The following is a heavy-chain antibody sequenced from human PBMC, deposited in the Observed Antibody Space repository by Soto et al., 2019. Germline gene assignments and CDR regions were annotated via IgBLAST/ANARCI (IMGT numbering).Heavy chain of an antibody. CDR3: AKDLLLWFGDQYGDYYYGMDV. CDR2: ISYDGSNK. D-gene: IGHD3-10*01. Sequence: GGSLRLSCAASGFTFSSYGMHWVRQAPGKGLEWVAVISYDGSNKYYADSVKGRFTISRDNSKNTLYLQMNSLRAEDTAVYYCAKDLLLWFGDQYGDYYYGMDVWGQGTTVTVSS. CDR1: GFTFSSYG. V-gene: IGHV3-30*18. J-gene: IGHJ6*02.